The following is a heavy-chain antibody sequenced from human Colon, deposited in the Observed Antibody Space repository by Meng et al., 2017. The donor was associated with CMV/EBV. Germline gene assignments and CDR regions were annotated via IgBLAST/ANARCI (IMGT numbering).Heavy chain of an antibody. J-gene: IGHJ4*02. Sequence: KASGYNFTSNNMVWERQAPGQGREWMGWIETKTGNPTYGQGFAGRFGFSLDTSVSTTYLQISSLKAEDTAVYYCARDGLSGRYFDYWGQGTLLTVSS. CDR1: GYNFTSNN. CDR3: ARDGLSGRYFDY. D-gene: IGHD6-25*01. CDR2: IETKTGNP. V-gene: IGHV7-4-1*02.